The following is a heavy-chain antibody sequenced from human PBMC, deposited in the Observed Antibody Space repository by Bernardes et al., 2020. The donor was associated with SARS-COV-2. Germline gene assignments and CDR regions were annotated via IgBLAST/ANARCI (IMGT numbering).Heavy chain of an antibody. CDR2: ISGTGGHT. V-gene: IGHV3-23*01. D-gene: IGHD1-26*01. Sequence: GSLRLSCAASGFTVSSNYMSWVRQAPGKGLEWVSVISGTGGHTYYAESVKGRFSVSRDNSKNMVYLQMSSLRAEDTAVYYCAKEGSGSYAGGYYYYALDVWGQGTTVTVSS. CDR3: AKEGSGSYAGGYYYYALDV. CDR1: GFTVSSNY. J-gene: IGHJ6*02.